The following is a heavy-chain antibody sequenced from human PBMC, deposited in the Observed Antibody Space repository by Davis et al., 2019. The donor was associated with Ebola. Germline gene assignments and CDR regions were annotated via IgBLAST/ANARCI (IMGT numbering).Heavy chain of an antibody. Sequence: SETLSLTCTVPGGSISSYYWSWIRQPPGKGLEWIGYIYYSGSTNYNPSLKSRVTISVDTSKNQFSLKLSSVTAADTAVYYCARYSGYDSFILGYYGMDVWGQGTTVTVSS. J-gene: IGHJ6*02. CDR2: IYYSGST. CDR3: ARYSGYDSFILGYYGMDV. D-gene: IGHD5-12*01. CDR1: GGSISSYY. V-gene: IGHV4-59*08.